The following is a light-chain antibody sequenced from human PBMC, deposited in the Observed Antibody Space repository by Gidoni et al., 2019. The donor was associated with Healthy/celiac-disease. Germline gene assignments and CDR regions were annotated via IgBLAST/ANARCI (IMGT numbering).Light chain of an antibody. Sequence: QMTHSPSSLSASVGDRVTITCRASQSISSYLNWYQQKPGKAPKLLIYAASSLQSGVPSRFSGSGSGTDFTLTISSLQPEDFATYYCQQSYSNPHTFGQGTKLEIK. CDR1: QSISSY. CDR2: AAS. J-gene: IGKJ2*01. V-gene: IGKV1-39*01. CDR3: QQSYSNPHT.